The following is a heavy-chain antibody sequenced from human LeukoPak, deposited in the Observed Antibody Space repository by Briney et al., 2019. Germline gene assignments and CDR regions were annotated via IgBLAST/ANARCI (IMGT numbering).Heavy chain of an antibody. V-gene: IGHV3-74*01. CDR2: INSDGSRT. Sequence: GGSLRLSCAASGFTFSSNWMHWVRQAPGKGLVWVSRINSDGSRTGYADSMKGRFTISRDNAKNTLYLQMNSLRAEDTAVYYCGRGFSGGLDYWGQGNLVTVSS. D-gene: IGHD2-15*01. CDR1: GFTFSSNW. CDR3: GRGFSGGLDY. J-gene: IGHJ4*02.